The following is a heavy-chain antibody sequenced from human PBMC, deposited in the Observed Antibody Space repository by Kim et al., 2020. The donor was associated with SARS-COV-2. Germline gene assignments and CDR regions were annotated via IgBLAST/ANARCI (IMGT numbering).Heavy chain of an antibody. D-gene: IGHD6-13*01. V-gene: IGHV3-23*01. CDR3: AKDLSPGQQEYYFDY. CDR2: ISGSGGST. J-gene: IGHJ4*02. CDR1: GFTFSSYA. Sequence: GGSLRLSCAASGFTFSSYAMSWVRQAPGKGLEWVSAISGSGGSTYYADSVKGRFTISRDNSKNTLYLQMNSLRAEDTAVYYCAKDLSPGQQEYYFDYWGQGTLVTVSS.